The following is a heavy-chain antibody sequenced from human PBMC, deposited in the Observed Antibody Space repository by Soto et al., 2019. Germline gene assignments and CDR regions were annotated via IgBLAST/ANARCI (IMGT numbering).Heavy chain of an antibody. V-gene: IGHV3-30*18. CDR1: GFTFSSYG. CDR3: AKDYYYDRIASGAFDI. CDR2: ISYDGSNK. D-gene: IGHD3-22*01. J-gene: IGHJ3*02. Sequence: QVQLVESGGGVVQPGRSLRLSCAASGFTFSSYGMHWVRQAPGKGLEWVAVISYDGSNKYYADSVKGRFTISRDNSKNTLYLQMNSLRAEDTAVYYCAKDYYYDRIASGAFDIWGQGTIVTVSS.